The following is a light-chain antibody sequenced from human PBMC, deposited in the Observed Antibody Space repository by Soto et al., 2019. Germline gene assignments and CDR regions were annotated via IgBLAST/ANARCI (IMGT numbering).Light chain of an antibody. J-gene: IGKJ1*01. CDR1: QSISNR. V-gene: IGKV1-5*01. Sequence: DIQMTQSPSTLSASVGDRVTITCRASQSISNRLAWYQQKPGKAPKVLIYGASNLESGVPSRFSGSGSGTEFILTISSLQPDDFTTYYCQHYGGMWAFGQGTKVEVK. CDR2: GAS. CDR3: QHYGGMWA.